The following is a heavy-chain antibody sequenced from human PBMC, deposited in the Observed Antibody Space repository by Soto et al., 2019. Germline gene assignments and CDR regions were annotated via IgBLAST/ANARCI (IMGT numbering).Heavy chain of an antibody. V-gene: IGHV4-31*03. CDR2: INHRGSL. CDR3: GRERPRRQGRNMDV. CDR1: RGSITSGDQY. Sequence: PSETLSLTCTVTRGSITSGDQYWTWIRHRPGEGLEWFGYINHRGSLYYNPSLKRRVSMSVDTSKNQFSLNLSAVTAEDTAVYYCGRERPRRQGRNMDVRGQGPTVTVSS. J-gene: IGHJ6*02. D-gene: IGHD3-10*01.